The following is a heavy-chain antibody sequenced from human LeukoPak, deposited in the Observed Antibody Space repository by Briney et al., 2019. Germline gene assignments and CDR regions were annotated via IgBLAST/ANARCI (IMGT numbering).Heavy chain of an antibody. Sequence: SETLCLTCTVSGGSFSSYYWSWIRQPPGKGLEWIWYIYYTGSTNYNPSLKSRVAISVDTSKNQFSLNLSSVTAADTAVYYCARMRQQPYYYYHYMDVWGKGTTVTVSS. CDR3: ARMRQQPYYYYHYMDV. V-gene: IGHV4-59*01. J-gene: IGHJ6*03. D-gene: IGHD6-13*01. CDR1: GGSFSSYY. CDR2: IYYTGST.